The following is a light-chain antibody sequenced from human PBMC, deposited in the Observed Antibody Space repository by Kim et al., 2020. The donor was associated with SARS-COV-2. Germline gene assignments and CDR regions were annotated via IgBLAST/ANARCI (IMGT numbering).Light chain of an antibody. CDR1: QTIDTC. CDR2: DAS. Sequence: LSPGESATLSCRASQTIDTCLVWYQQRPGQTPRLLIYDASKRAAGIPARFSGSGSGADFTLTVSSLEPDDSAVYYCQQCSDWPWTFGQGTKVDIK. CDR3: QQCSDWPWT. J-gene: IGKJ1*01. V-gene: IGKV3-11*01.